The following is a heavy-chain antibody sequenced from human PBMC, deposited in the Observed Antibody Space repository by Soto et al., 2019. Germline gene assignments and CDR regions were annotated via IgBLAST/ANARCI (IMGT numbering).Heavy chain of an antibody. Sequence: SQTLSLTCAISGDSVSSNSAAWNWIRQSPSRGLELLGRTYYSSKWYNDYAVSVKSRITINPDTSKTQFSLQLNSVTPEDTAVYYCARELRSSSSFDYWGQGTLVTVSS. CDR1: GDSVSSNSAA. J-gene: IGHJ4*02. CDR2: TYYSSKWYN. V-gene: IGHV6-1*01. D-gene: IGHD6-6*01. CDR3: ARELRSSSSFDY.